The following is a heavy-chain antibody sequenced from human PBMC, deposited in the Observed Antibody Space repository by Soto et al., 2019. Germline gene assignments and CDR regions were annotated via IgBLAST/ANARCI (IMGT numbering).Heavy chain of an antibody. J-gene: IGHJ4*02. CDR1: GGSISSYY. CDR3: ARDTYDSSGYYFDF. Sequence: QVQLQESGPGLVKPSETLSLTCTVSGGSISSYYWSWIRQPPGKGLEWIGYIYYSGSTNYNPSLKRRVTISVDTSKNQFALKLSSVTAADTAVYYCARDTYDSSGYYFDFWGQGTLVTVSS. CDR2: IYYSGST. V-gene: IGHV4-59*01. D-gene: IGHD3-22*01.